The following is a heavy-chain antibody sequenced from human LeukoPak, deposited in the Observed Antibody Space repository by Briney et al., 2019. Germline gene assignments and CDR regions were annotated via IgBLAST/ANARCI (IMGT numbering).Heavy chain of an antibody. CDR3: ARERWHCRVNCYSVYYYALDV. CDR2: INPGNGDT. V-gene: IGHV1-3*01. CDR1: GGTFSSYA. J-gene: IGHJ6*02. Sequence: ASVKVSCKASGGTFSSYAISWVRQAPGQGLEWLGWINPGNGDTKYSQNFQGRVTVTSDTSAATVYVELNSLTSEDTAVYYCARERWHCRVNCYSVYYYALDVWGQGTTVTVSS. D-gene: IGHD2-15*01.